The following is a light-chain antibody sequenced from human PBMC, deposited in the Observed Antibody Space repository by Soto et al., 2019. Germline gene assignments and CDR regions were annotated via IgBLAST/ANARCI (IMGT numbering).Light chain of an antibody. J-gene: IGKJ5*01. CDR2: DAS. CDR1: QSVRTY. Sequence: EIVLTQSPVTLSLSPGERATLSCRASQSVRTYLAWYQVKPGQAPRLLIYDASSRASGVPARFSGSGSGTDFTLTISSLEPEDFALYYCQQRNSWPPITFGQGTRLES. CDR3: QQRNSWPPIT. V-gene: IGKV3-11*01.